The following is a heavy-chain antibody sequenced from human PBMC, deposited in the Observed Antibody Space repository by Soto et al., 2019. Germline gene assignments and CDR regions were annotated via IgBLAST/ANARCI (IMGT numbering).Heavy chain of an antibody. CDR3: ARDISYPTAWWFDP. CDR2: INPSGTRT. CDR1: GFIFSKYY. D-gene: IGHD2-21*02. Sequence: ASVKVSCKASGFIFSKYYMHWVRQAPGQGLEWVGIINPSGTRTSCAPKFQDRVTMTRDTSTSTVYMELSSLTSDDTAVYYCARDISYPTAWWFDPWG. J-gene: IGHJ5*02. V-gene: IGHV1-46*01.